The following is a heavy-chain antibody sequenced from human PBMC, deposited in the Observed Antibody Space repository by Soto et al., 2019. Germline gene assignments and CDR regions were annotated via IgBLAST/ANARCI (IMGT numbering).Heavy chain of an antibody. CDR1: GFTFSNAW. J-gene: IGHJ6*02. Sequence: GGSLRLSCAASGFTFSNAWMNWVRQAPGKGLEWVGRIKSKTDGGTTDYAAPVKGRFTISRDDSKNTLYLQMNSLKTEDTAVYYCTTPETQGYCSGGSCLALQYYYYGMDVWGQGTTVTVSS. D-gene: IGHD2-15*01. CDR3: TTPETQGYCSGGSCLALQYYYYGMDV. V-gene: IGHV3-15*07. CDR2: IKSKTDGGTT.